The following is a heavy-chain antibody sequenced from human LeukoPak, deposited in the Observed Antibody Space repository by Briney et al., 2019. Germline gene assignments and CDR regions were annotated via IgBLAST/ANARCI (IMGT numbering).Heavy chain of an antibody. Sequence: ASVKVSCKASGYTFTSYYMHWVRQAPGQGLEWMGIINPSGGSTSYAQKFQGRVTMTRNTSTSTVYMELSSLRSEDTAVYYCARDTVYDSSGYYYEALPWFDPWGQGTLVTVSS. D-gene: IGHD3-22*01. CDR3: ARDTVYDSSGYYYEALPWFDP. J-gene: IGHJ5*02. V-gene: IGHV1-46*01. CDR1: GYTFTSYY. CDR2: INPSGGST.